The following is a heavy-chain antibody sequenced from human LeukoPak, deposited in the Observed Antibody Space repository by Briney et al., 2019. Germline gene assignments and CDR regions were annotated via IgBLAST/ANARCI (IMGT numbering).Heavy chain of an antibody. CDR3: TTDAGTTIFGVVTNDY. D-gene: IGHD3-3*01. CDR2: IKSKTDDGTT. CDR1: GFTFSNAW. Sequence: GGSLRLSCAASGFTFSNAWMSWVRQAPGKGLEWVGRIKSKTDDGTTDYAAPVKGRFTISRDDSKNALYLQMNSLKTEDTAVYYCTTDAGTTIFGVVTNDYWGQGTLVTVSS. V-gene: IGHV3-15*01. J-gene: IGHJ4*02.